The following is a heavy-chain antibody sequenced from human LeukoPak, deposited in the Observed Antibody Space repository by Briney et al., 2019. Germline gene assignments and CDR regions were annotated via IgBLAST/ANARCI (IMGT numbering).Heavy chain of an antibody. CDR3: ARSGRGHVYGFFDY. D-gene: IGHD3-10*01. CDR2: VNTHTGAT. CDR1: GYTFTGYY. Sequence: GASVKVSCKASGYTFTGYYMHWVRQAPGQGLEWMGWVNTHTGATNYAQKFQGAVTMTRDTSISTAYMELSRPRSDDTAMYYCARSGRGHVYGFFDYWGQGTLATVSS. J-gene: IGHJ4*02. V-gene: IGHV1-2*02.